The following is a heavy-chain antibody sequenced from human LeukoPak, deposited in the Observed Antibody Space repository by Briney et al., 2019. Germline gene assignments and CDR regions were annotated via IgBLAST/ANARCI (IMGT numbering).Heavy chain of an antibody. J-gene: IGHJ4*02. Sequence: PSETLSLTCTVSGGSIRSYYWSWIRQPPGKGLEWIGYIYFSGSTSYNPSLKSRVTISVDTSKNQFSLRLSSVTAADTAVYYCATSRYSSSWSGGIDYWGQGTLVTVSS. CDR3: ATSRYSSSWSGGIDY. D-gene: IGHD6-13*01. CDR1: GGSIRSYY. V-gene: IGHV4-59*01. CDR2: IYFSGST.